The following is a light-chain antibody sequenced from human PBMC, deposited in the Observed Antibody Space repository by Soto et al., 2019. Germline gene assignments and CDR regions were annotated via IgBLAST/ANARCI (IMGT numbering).Light chain of an antibody. CDR2: GAS. CDR1: QRVNSN. V-gene: IGKV3-15*01. Sequence: EIVMTQSPATLSVSPGARATLSCRASQRVNSNLAWYQQKPGPAPRLLIYGASTRATGIPARFSGSGSGTESTLTISSLQSEDFAVYYCQQYNNRWTFGQGTKVDIK. J-gene: IGKJ1*01. CDR3: QQYNNRWT.